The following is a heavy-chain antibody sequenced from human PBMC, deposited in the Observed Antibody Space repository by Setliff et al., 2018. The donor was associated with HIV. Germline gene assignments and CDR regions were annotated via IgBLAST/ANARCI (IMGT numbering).Heavy chain of an antibody. V-gene: IGHV4-59*08. CDR3: ARLPRIALSGTFGWFDP. D-gene: IGHD6-19*01. CDR2: MSYSGGA. J-gene: IGHJ5*02. CDR1: GDSFNNYY. Sequence: SETLSLTCTVSGDSFNNYYCSWIRQLPGKGLKWIAYMSYSGGANYNPSLKSRVTISVDTSKGQFSLRLSSVTAADTAVYYCARLPRIALSGTFGWFDPWGQGTLVTVSS.